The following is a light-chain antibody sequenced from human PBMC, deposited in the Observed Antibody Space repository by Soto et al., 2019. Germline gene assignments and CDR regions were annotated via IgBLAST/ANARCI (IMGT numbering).Light chain of an antibody. CDR1: QSVSSY. CDR2: GAS. J-gene: IGKJ1*01. CDR3: QQYNNWPRT. V-gene: IGKV3-15*01. Sequence: EILMTQSPATLSVSPGERVTLSCRASQSVSSYLAWYQQKPGQPPRLLIYGASTRATGIPARFSGSGSETEFTLTISSLQSEDFAVYYCQQYNNWPRTFGQGTKVDIK.